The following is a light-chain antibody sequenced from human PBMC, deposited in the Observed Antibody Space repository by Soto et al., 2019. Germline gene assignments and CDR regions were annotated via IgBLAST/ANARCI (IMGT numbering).Light chain of an antibody. J-gene: IGKJ1*01. CDR1: QSVLYSSNNKNY. CDR2: AAS. CDR3: QQSYSTPRT. V-gene: IGKV1-39*01. Sequence: DIVMTHSPVSLAVSMGERATINCKSSQSVLYSSNNKNYLNWYQQKPGKAPKLLIYAASSLQSGVPTRFSGSGSGTDFTLTICILQPEDFATYYCQQSYSTPRTFGQGTKVDIK.